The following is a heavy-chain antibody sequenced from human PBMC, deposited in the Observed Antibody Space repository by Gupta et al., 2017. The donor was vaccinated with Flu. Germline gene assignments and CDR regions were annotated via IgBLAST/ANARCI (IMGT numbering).Heavy chain of an antibody. J-gene: IGHJ1*01. D-gene: IGHD1-26*01. CDR1: YNLTGYY. CDR3: ASISGSYRKDF. V-gene: IGHV1-2*02. Sequence: YNLTGYYLHWVRQAPGQGLEWMGWIYPNTGGTNFAQKFQGRVTMTRDTSMSTVYMELSGLRSDDTALYYCASISGSYRKDFWGRGTLVTVSS. CDR2: IYPNTGGT.